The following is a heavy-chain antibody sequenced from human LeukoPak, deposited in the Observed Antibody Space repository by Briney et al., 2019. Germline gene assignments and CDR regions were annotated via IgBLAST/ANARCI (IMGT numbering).Heavy chain of an antibody. J-gene: IGHJ4*02. CDR2: ISGSGGST. Sequence: PGESLRLSCAASGFTFSSYAMSWVRQAPGKGLEWVSAISGSGGSTYYADSVKGRFTISRDNSKNTLYLQMNSLRAEDTAVYYCTKRYSSSWELDYWGQGTLLTVSS. CDR3: TKRYSSSWELDY. D-gene: IGHD6-13*01. CDR1: GFTFSSYA. V-gene: IGHV3-23*01.